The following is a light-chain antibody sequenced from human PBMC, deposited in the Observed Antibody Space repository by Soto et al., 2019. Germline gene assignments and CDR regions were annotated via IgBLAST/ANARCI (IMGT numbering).Light chain of an antibody. J-gene: IGLJ1*01. V-gene: IGLV2-11*01. Sequence: QSALTQPRSVSGSPGQSVTISCTGTSSDVGAYNYVSWYQQHPGKAPKLMIYEGNKRPSGVSNRFSGSKSANTASLTISGLQTEDEADYYCCSYAGTNTFVFGTGTKLTVL. CDR2: EGN. CDR1: SSDVGAYNY. CDR3: CSYAGTNTFV.